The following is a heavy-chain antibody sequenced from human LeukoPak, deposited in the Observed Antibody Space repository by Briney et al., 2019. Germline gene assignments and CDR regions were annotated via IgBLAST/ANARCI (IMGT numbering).Heavy chain of an antibody. CDR2: ISYDGSNK. CDR3: AKDDAWLQYND. D-gene: IGHD5-24*01. V-gene: IGHV3-30*04. CDR1: GFTFSSYA. Sequence: GGSLRLSCAASGFTFSSYAMHWVRQAPGKGLEWVAVISYDGSNKYYADSVKGRFTISRDNSKNTLYLQINSLRDEDTAVYYCAKDDAWLQYNDWGQGTLVTVSS. J-gene: IGHJ4*02.